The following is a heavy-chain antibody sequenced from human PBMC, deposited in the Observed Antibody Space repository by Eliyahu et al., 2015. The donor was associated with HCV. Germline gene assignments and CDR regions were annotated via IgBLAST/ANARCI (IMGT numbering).Heavy chain of an antibody. J-gene: IGHJ4*02. CDR3: ARDLFLFPYYDSSGYPDY. D-gene: IGHD3-22*01. V-gene: IGHV3-21*01. CDR1: GFTFRSYS. Sequence: EVQLVESGGGLVKPGGSLRLSCAASGFTFRSYSXNWVRQAPGKGLEWVSSISSSSSYIYYADSVKGRFTISRDNAKNSLYLQMNSLRAEDTAVYYCARDLFLFPYYDSSGYPDYWGQGTLVTVSS. CDR2: ISSSSSYI.